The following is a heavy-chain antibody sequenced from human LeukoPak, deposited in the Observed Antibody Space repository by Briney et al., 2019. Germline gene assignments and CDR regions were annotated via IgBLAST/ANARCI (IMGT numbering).Heavy chain of an antibody. CDR1: GFSFSDYD. V-gene: IGHV3-21*01. CDR3: GRAFPPLRTSSAGDL. J-gene: IGHJ4*02. Sequence: GGSLTLSCSASGFSFSDYDMNWVRQAPGKGLEWVSSISGRSSHIYYGDSVKGRFAISRDSAKNSLYLQMNSLGAEDTAAYYCGRAFPPLRTSSAGDLWGQGILVTVSS. D-gene: IGHD3-16*01. CDR2: ISGRSSHI.